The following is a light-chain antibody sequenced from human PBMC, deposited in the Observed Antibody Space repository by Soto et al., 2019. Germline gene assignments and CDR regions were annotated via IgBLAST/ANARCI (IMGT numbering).Light chain of an antibody. V-gene: IGKV4-1*01. CDR2: WAS. Sequence: DIVMTQSPDSLAVSLGERATINCKSSQSVLYSSDNKNYLAWYQQKAGQPPKLLIYWASTRESGVPDRFSGSGSGTEFTLTISSLQPEDFAVYYCQQYDGSSITFGQGTRLEIK. CDR1: QSVLYSSDNKNY. J-gene: IGKJ5*01. CDR3: QQYDGSSIT.